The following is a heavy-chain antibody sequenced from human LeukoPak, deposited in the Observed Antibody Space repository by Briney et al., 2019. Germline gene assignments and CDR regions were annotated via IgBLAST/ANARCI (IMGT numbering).Heavy chain of an antibody. D-gene: IGHD3-22*01. V-gene: IGHV3-23*01. Sequence: GGSLRLSRAASGFTFSSYAMSWVRQAPGKGLEWVSATSGSGGSTYYADSVKGRFTISRDNARNTVYLQMNSLRAEDTAVYYCARGWVPSDITLKWGQGTMVTVSS. J-gene: IGHJ3*01. CDR3: ARGWVPSDITLK. CDR1: GFTFSSYA. CDR2: TSGSGGST.